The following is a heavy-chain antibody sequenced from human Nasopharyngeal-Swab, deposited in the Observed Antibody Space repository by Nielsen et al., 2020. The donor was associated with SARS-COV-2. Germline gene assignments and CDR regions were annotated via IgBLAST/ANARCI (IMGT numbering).Heavy chain of an antibody. D-gene: IGHD2-15*01. CDR2: IYYSGST. V-gene: IGHV4-39*01. CDR3: ARQVAAAEYGYFDY. Sequence: GSLRLSCTVSGGSISSSSYYWGWIRQPPGKGLEWIGSIYYSGSTYYNPSLKSRVTISVDTSKSQFSLKLSSVTAADTAVYYCARQVAAAEYGYFDYWGQGTLVTVSS. J-gene: IGHJ4*02. CDR1: GGSISSSSYY.